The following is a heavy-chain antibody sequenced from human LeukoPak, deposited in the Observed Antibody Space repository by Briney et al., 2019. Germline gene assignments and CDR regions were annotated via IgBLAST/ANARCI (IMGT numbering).Heavy chain of an antibody. J-gene: IGHJ6*02. CDR1: GGSISSYY. V-gene: IGHV4-59*01. CDR3: ARLYDFWSGYSPGWYYYGMDV. Sequence: PSETLSLTCTVSGGSISSYYWSWIRQPPGKGLEWIGYIYYSGSTNYNPSLKSRVTISVDTSKNQFSLKLSSVTAADTAVYYCARLYDFWSGYSPGWYYYGMDVWGQGTTVTVSS. D-gene: IGHD3-3*01. CDR2: IYYSGST.